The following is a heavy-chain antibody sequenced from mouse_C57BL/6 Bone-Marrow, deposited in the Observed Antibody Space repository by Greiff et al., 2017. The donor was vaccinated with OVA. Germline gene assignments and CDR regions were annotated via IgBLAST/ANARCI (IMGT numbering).Heavy chain of an antibody. J-gene: IGHJ3*01. Sequence: VQLQQSGAELARPGASVKLSCKASGYTFTSYGISWVKQRTGQGLEWIGEIYPRSGNTYYNEKFKGKATLTADKSSSTAYMELRSLTSEDSAVYFCAGLLREAYWGQGTLVTVSA. CDR3: AGLLREAY. CDR2: IYPRSGNT. V-gene: IGHV1-81*01. D-gene: IGHD1-1*01. CDR1: GYTFTSYG.